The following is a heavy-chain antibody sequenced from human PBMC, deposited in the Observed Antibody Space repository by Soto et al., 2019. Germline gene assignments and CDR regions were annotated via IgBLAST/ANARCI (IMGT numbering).Heavy chain of an antibody. V-gene: IGHV4-59*01. Sequence: PSETLSLTCTVSGGSISSYYWSWIRQPPGKGLEWIGYIYYSGSTNYNPSLKSRVTISVDTSKNQFSLKLSSVTAADTAVYYCARDTGYYYGSGSYFGGNWFDPWGQGTLVTVSS. D-gene: IGHD3-10*01. J-gene: IGHJ5*02. CDR1: GGSISSYY. CDR2: IYYSGST. CDR3: ARDTGYYYGSGSYFGGNWFDP.